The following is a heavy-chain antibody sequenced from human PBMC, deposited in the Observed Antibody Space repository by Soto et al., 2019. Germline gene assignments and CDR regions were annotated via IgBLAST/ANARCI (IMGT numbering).Heavy chain of an antibody. J-gene: IGHJ4*02. CDR3: ARGHYYDSSAYSGY. CDR1: GFTFSLYS. Sequence: EVQLVESGGGLVNPGGSLRLSCAASGFTFSLYSMNWVRQAPGKGLEWVSSITSSSSYMYYADSVKGRFTISRDNAKKSLYLQMNSLRGEDTAVYYCARGHYYDSSAYSGYWGQGTLVTVSS. D-gene: IGHD3-22*01. V-gene: IGHV3-21*01. CDR2: ITSSSSYM.